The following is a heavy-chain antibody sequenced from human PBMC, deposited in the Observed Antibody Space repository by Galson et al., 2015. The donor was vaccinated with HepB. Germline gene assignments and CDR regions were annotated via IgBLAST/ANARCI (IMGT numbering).Heavy chain of an antibody. CDR3: ARAAFGYYGMDV. J-gene: IGHJ6*02. CDR2: ISSSSSTI. V-gene: IGHV3-48*01. Sequence: SLRLSCAASGFTFSSYSMNWVRQAPGKGLEWVSYISSSSSTIYYADSVKGRFTISRDNSKNTLYLQMNSLRAEDTAVYYCARAAFGYYGMDVWGQGTTVTVSS. CDR1: GFTFSSYS. D-gene: IGHD3-16*01.